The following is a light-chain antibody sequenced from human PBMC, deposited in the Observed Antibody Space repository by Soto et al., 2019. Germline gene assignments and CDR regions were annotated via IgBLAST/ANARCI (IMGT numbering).Light chain of an antibody. CDR3: QNYHV. CDR2: QTA. CDR1: DSITTW. V-gene: IGKV1-5*03. J-gene: IGKJ2*01. Sequence: QLIQSPSTLSASVGDRVNITCRGTDSITTWLAWDQQKRGKAPTLLIYQTAVLQNGVPSRFSCTGSETEFTLTIDILQPDDVATYDCQNYHVFGQGTKVEI.